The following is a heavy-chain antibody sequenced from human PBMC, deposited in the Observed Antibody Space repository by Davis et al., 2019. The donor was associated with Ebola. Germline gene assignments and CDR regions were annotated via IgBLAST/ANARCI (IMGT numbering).Heavy chain of an antibody. Sequence: ASVKVSCKASGYTFTNYYMHWVRQAPGQGLEWMGMINPNDGRTIYAQKFQGRVTMTTDTSTTTAYMELRSLRSDDTAVYYCARDFRGDYVFDYWGQGTLVTVSS. D-gene: IGHD4-17*01. J-gene: IGHJ4*02. CDR2: INPNDGRT. CDR1: GYTFTNYY. CDR3: ARDFRGDYVFDY. V-gene: IGHV1-46*01.